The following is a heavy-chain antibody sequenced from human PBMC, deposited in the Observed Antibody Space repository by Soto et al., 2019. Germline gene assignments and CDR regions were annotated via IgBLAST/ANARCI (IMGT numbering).Heavy chain of an antibody. CDR2: ISGYNGDT. V-gene: IGHV1-18*01. D-gene: IGHD2-8*01. CDR1: GYTFSRYG. Sequence: QGQLVQSGPEVKKSGASAKVSCKASGYTFSRYGISWVRQAPGQGLEWMGWISGYNGDTKYAQKVQGRVTMTIDTTXXTAYMELRSLTSDDTAIYYCAKNGQPPYYYYGMDVWGQGTTVTVSS. CDR3: AKNGQPPYYYYGMDV. J-gene: IGHJ6*02.